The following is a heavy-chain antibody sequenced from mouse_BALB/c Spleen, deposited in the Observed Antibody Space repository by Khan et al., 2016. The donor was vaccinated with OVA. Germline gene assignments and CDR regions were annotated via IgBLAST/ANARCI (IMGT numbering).Heavy chain of an antibody. J-gene: IGHJ3*01. CDR3: AKAGRELAY. V-gene: IGHV3-1*02. CDR2: IHYGGNT. Sequence: EVQLQESGPDLVKPSQSLSLTCTVTGYSITSGYSWHWIRQFQGNQLEWMGYIHYGGNTNYNPSLKSRFSITRDNSRNQFFLQLNSVTTEDTATYYSAKAGRELAYWGQGTLVTVSA. CDR1: GYSITSGYS.